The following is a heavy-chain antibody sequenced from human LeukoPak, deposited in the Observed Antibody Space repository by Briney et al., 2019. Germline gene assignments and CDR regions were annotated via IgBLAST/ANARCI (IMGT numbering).Heavy chain of an antibody. CDR2: FTGRGGNT. D-gene: IGHD3-9*01. J-gene: IGHJ4*02. V-gene: IGHV3-23*01. Sequence: GGSLRLSCSASGFTFINDAMGWVRQAPGKGLEWDSAFTGRGGNTYYADSVKGQFTISRDNSNNQEFMQMNSLRHEDTAIYYGVICGDNDVLTGYYASDYWGQGTLVTVSS. CDR3: VICGDNDVLTGYYASDY. CDR1: GFTFINDA.